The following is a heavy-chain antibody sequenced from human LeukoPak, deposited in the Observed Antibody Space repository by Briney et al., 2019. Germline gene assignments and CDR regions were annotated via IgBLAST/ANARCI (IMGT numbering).Heavy chain of an antibody. CDR3: ARVRYDILTGYGASGFDY. CDR1: GGSISSYY. J-gene: IGHJ4*02. Sequence: SETLSLTCTVSGGSISSYYWSWIRQPPGKGLEWIGYIYYSGSTNYNPSLKSRVIISVDTSKNQFSLKLSSVTAADTAVYYCARVRYDILTGYGASGFDYWGQGTLVTVSS. V-gene: IGHV4-59*01. D-gene: IGHD3-9*01. CDR2: IYYSGST.